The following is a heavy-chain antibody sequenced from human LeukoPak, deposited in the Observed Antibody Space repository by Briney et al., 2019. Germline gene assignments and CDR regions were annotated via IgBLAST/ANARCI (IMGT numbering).Heavy chain of an antibody. Sequence: GGSLRLSCAASGFIFSNYAISWVRQAPGKGLEWVSGISGSGFNTYYADSVKGRFAISRDNSNNTLYLQMNSLRAEDTAIYYCAKADIVLVVAATCFDYWGQGTLVTVSS. J-gene: IGHJ4*02. D-gene: IGHD2-15*01. V-gene: IGHV3-23*01. CDR2: ISGSGFNT. CDR3: AKADIVLVVAATCFDY. CDR1: GFIFSNYA.